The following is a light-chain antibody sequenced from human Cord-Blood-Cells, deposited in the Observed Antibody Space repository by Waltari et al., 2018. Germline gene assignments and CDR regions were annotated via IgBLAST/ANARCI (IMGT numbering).Light chain of an antibody. V-gene: IGLV1-51*01. CDR1: SSNIGNNY. J-gene: IGLJ3*02. Sequence: QSVLTQPPSVSAAPGQKVTISCSGSSSNIGNNYVSWYQQLPGTAPKLLIYDNNKRPSGIADRFSGCKSGTSATLGITGLQTGDEAEYDCGTWDSSLSAWVFGGGTKLTVL. CDR3: GTWDSSLSAWV. CDR2: DNN.